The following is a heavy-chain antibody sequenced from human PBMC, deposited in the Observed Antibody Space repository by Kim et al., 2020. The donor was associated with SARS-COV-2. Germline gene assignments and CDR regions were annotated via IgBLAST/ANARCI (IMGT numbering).Heavy chain of an antibody. CDR3: AKMPIGSSFFDY. Sequence: YYADSVKGRFTISRDNSKNTLYLQMNSLRAEDTAVYYCAKMPIGSSFFDYWGQGTLVTVSS. J-gene: IGHJ4*02. D-gene: IGHD6-6*01. V-gene: IGHV3-23*01.